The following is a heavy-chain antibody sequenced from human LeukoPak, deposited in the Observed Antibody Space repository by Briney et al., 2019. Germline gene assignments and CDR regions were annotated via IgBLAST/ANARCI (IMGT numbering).Heavy chain of an antibody. CDR3: TGESYRTSFLFDL. D-gene: IGHD5-12*01. J-gene: IGHJ4*02. V-gene: IGHV4-4*07. CDR2: ISTSGSA. Sequence: PSETLSLTCTVSGDSLTSYYWSWIRQPAGNRLEWIGRISTSGSARYNPSLESRVTLSIDTSKNQISLNVKSVTAADTAVYYCTGESYRTSFLFDLWGQGTLVTVSS. CDR1: GDSLTSYY.